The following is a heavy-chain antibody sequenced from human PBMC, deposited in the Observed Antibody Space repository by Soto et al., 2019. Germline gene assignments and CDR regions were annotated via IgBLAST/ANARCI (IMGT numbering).Heavy chain of an antibody. Sequence: EVQLLESGGGLVQPGGSLRLSCAASGFTFSSYAMSWVRQAPGKGLEWVSAISGSGGSTYYADSVKGRFTISRDNSKNTLYLQMNSLRAEDTAVYYCAKDVGRRYYDSSGYWDYWGQGTLVTVSS. D-gene: IGHD3-22*01. J-gene: IGHJ4*02. CDR3: AKDVGRRYYDSSGYWDY. V-gene: IGHV3-23*01. CDR1: GFTFSSYA. CDR2: ISGSGGST.